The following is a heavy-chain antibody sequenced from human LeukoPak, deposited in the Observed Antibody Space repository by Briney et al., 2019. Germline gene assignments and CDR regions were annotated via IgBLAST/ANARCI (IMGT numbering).Heavy chain of an antibody. J-gene: IGHJ3*02. D-gene: IGHD5-12*01. CDR1: GGSISSYY. CDR3: ARGGYSGYGHAFDI. V-gene: IGHV4-59*01. CDR2: IYYSGST. Sequence: SETLSLTCTVSGGSISSYYWSWIRQPPGKGLEWIVYIYYSGSTNYNPSLKSRVTISVDTSKNQFSLKLSSVTAADTAVYYCARGGYSGYGHAFDIWGQGTMVTVSS.